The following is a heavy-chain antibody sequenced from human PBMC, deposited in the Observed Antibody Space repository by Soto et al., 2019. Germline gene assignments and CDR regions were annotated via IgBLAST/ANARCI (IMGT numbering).Heavy chain of an antibody. D-gene: IGHD4-17*01. V-gene: IGHV2-5*02. Sequence: ESGPTLVKPTQTLTLTCTFSGFSFSTSGVGVGWVRQPPGKALQWLAVIYWDENQRYSPSLRSRLTITKDTSRNQVVLTMTNMDPVDTGTYYCARTDYGDFVGWIDPWGQGILVTVSS. CDR3: ARTDYGDFVGWIDP. J-gene: IGHJ5*02. CDR1: GFSFSTSGVG. CDR2: IYWDENQ.